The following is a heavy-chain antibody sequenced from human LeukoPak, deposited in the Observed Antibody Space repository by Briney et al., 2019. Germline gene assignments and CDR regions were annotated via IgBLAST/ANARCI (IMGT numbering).Heavy chain of an antibody. CDR1: LCSFTSYG. V-gene: IGHV1-18*01. Sequence: ASVNVSCMYSLCSFTSYGQCWLRQAPAHGLEWMGRIRAYNCNTNYPQKLQGRATITTDTSTPTAYMALRSLRYDDPPGYYCARDPIEDGDSDSCWGQGTMVTVSS. CDR2: IRAYNCNT. D-gene: IGHD4-17*01. J-gene: IGHJ4*02. CDR3: ARDPIEDGDSDSC.